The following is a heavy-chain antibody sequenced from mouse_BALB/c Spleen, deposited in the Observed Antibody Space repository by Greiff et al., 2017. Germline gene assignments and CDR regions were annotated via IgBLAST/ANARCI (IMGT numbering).Heavy chain of an antibody. CDR2: ISSGGSYT. V-gene: IGHV5-9-4*01. Sequence: EVQLQESGGGLVKPGGSLKLSCAASGFTFSSYAMSWVRQSPEKRLEWVAEISSGGSYTYYPDTVTGRFTISRDNAKNTLYLEMSSLRSEDTAMYYCARDYGKEDYAMDYWGQGTSVTVSS. CDR3: ARDYGKEDYAMDY. J-gene: IGHJ4*01. CDR1: GFTFSSYA. D-gene: IGHD2-1*01.